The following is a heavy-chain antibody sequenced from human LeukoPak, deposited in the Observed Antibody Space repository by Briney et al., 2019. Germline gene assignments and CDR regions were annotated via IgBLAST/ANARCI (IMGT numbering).Heavy chain of an antibody. CDR1: GYTLTELS. Sequence: ASVKVFCKVSGYTLTELSMHWVRQAPGKGLEWMGGFDPEDGETIYAQKFQGRVTMTEDTSTDTAYMELSSLRSEDTAVYYCATVGYDSSGYPYYFDYWGQGTLVTVSS. V-gene: IGHV1-24*01. CDR2: FDPEDGET. D-gene: IGHD3-22*01. J-gene: IGHJ4*02. CDR3: ATVGYDSSGYPYYFDY.